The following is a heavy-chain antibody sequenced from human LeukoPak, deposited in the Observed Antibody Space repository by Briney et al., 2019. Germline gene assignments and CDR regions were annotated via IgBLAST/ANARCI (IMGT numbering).Heavy chain of an antibody. D-gene: IGHD3-16*02. CDR2: FDPEDGET. CDR3: ATGVRLGELSSSDY. CDR1: GYTLTELS. V-gene: IGHV1-24*01. Sequence: ASVKVSCKVSGYTLTELSMHWVRQAPGKGLEWMGGFDPEDGETIYAQMFQGRVTMTEDTSTDTAYMELSSLRSEDTAVYYCATGVRLGELSSSDYWGQGTLVTVSS. J-gene: IGHJ4*02.